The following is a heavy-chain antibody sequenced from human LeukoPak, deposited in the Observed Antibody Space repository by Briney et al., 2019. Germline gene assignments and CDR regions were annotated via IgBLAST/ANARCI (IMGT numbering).Heavy chain of an antibody. J-gene: IGHJ4*02. CDR3: ARGQDDRSGTFDY. D-gene: IGHD3-22*01. V-gene: IGHV4-61*01. Sequence: SETLSPTCTVSGDSVSSGNYYLSWIRQPPGKGLDWITYMSPSGTTKYNPSLKSRVTTSVDTSRTQFSLRLSSVTAADTAVYYCARGQDDRSGTFDYWGQGILVTVSS. CDR1: GDSVSSGNYY. CDR2: MSPSGTT.